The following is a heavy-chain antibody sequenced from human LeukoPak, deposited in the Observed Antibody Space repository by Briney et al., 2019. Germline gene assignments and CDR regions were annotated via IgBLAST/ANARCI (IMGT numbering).Heavy chain of an antibody. Sequence: GASVKVSCKASGDTFTSYYMHWVRQAPGQGLEWMGIINPSGGSTSYAQKFQGRVTMTRDTSTSTVYMELSSLRSELTAVYYRARDSALGYCRSTSCYGFDYWGQGTLVTVSS. CDR2: INPSGGST. CDR1: GDTFTSYY. V-gene: IGHV1-46*01. CDR3: ARDSALGYCRSTSCYGFDY. J-gene: IGHJ4*02. D-gene: IGHD2-2*01.